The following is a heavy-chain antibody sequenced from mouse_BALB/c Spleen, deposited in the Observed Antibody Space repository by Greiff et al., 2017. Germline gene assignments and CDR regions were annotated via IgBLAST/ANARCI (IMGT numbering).Heavy chain of an antibody. CDR1: GYTFTSYY. V-gene: IGHV1S81*02. Sequence: VQLQQSGAELVKPGASVKLSCKASGYTFTSYYMYWVKQRPGQGLEWIGEINPSNGGTNFNEKFKSKATLTVDKSSSTAYMQLSSLTSEDSAVYYCTIYYGYDGAYWGQGTLVTVSA. CDR3: TIYYGYDGAY. CDR2: INPSNGGT. J-gene: IGHJ3*01. D-gene: IGHD2-2*01.